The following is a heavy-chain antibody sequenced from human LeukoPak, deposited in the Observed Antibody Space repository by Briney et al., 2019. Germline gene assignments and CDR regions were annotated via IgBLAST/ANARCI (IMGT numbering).Heavy chain of an antibody. J-gene: IGHJ4*02. CDR2: ISYDGSDK. V-gene: IGHV3-30*03. Sequence: AGGSLRLSCAASGFSFTTYGMHWVRQAPGKGLEWVAVISYDGSDKYYADAVKGRFTISRDNSKNTVYLQMNSPRAEDTAVYYCSGGWHWFDYWGQGTLVTVSS. CDR3: SGGWHWFDY. CDR1: GFSFTTYG. D-gene: IGHD2-15*01.